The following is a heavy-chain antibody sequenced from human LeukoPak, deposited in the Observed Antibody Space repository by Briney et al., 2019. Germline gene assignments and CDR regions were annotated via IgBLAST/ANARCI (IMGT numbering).Heavy chain of an antibody. V-gene: IGHV1-46*01. J-gene: IGHJ5*02. CDR2: INPSGGST. CDR1: GYTFSNYN. D-gene: IGHD3-10*01. Sequence: ASVKVSCKASGYTFSNYNIHWLRQAPGQGLEWMGIINPSGGSTSYAQKFQGRVTMTRDTSTSTVYMELSSLRSEDTAVYYCARVARSMVRGVNNWFDPWGQGTLVTVSS. CDR3: ARVARSMVRGVNNWFDP.